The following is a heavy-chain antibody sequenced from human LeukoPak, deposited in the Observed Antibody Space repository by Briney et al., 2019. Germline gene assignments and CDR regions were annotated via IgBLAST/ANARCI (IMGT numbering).Heavy chain of an antibody. D-gene: IGHD5-18*01. V-gene: IGHV3-7*01. CDR1: GFTFSSYW. CDR3: ARDGVVDTAMVTAFLRIR. CDR2: IKQDGSEK. J-gene: IGHJ4*02. Sequence: GGSLRLSCAASGFTFSSYWMSWVRQAPGKGLEWVANIKQDGSEKYYVDSVKGRFTISRDNAKNSLYLQMNSLTAEDTAVYYCARDGVVDTAMVTAFLRIRWGQGTLVTVSS.